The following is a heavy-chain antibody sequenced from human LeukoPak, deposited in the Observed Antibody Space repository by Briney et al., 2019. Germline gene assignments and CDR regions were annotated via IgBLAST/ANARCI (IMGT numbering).Heavy chain of an antibody. J-gene: IGHJ6*02. V-gene: IGHV3-21*01. D-gene: IGHD2-2*02. CDR3: ASHKRYCSSTSCYIGYYYYGMDV. CDR2: ISSSSSYI. Sequence: GGSLRLSCAASGFTFSSYSMYWVRQAPGKGLEWVSSISSSSSYIYYADSVKGRFTISRDNAKNSLYLQMNSLRAEDTAVYYCASHKRYCSSTSCYIGYYYYGMDVWGQGTTVTVSS. CDR1: GFTFSSYS.